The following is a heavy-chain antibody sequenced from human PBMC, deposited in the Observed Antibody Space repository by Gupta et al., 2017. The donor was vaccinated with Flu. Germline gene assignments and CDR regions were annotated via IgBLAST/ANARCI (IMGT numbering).Heavy chain of an antibody. CDR3: ARVGGCSGGSGYSYYYYGMDV. J-gene: IGHJ6*02. D-gene: IGHD2-15*01. V-gene: IGHV3-33*01. Sequence: QVQLVESGGGVVQPGRSLRLSCAASGFTFSSYGMQWVRQAPGKGLEWVAVIWYDGSNKYYADPVKGRFTIARDNSKNTLYLQMNSLRAEDTAVYYCARVGGCSGGSGYSYYYYGMDVWGQGTTVTVSS. CDR2: IWYDGSNK. CDR1: GFTFSSYG.